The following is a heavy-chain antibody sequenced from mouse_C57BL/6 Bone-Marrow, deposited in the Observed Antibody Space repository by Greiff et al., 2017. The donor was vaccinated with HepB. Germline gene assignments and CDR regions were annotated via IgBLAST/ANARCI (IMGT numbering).Heavy chain of an antibody. CDR2: INPSTGGT. CDR3: ARDYYYGSSPAWFAY. J-gene: IGHJ3*01. CDR1: GYSFTGYY. V-gene: IGHV1-42*01. D-gene: IGHD1-1*01. Sequence: VQLQQSGPELVKPGASVKISCKASGYSFTGYYMNWVKQSPEKSLEWIGEINPSTGGTTYNQKFKAKATLTVDKSSSTAYMQLKSLTSEDSAVYYCARDYYYGSSPAWFAYWGQGTLVTVSA.